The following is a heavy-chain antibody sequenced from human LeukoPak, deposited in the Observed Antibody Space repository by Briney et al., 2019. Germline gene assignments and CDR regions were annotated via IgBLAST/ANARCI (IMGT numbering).Heavy chain of an antibody. CDR2: FDPEDGET. CDR3: ATDQRGAGLGFRYGSGSYNGLDV. Sequence: GASVKVSCKVSGYTLIELSMHWVRQAPGKGLEWMGGFDPEDGETLYAQKFQGRVTMTEDTSTDTAYMELSSLRSEDTAVYYCATDQRGAGLGFRYGSGSYNGLDVWGQGTTVTVSS. J-gene: IGHJ6*02. D-gene: IGHD3-10*01. V-gene: IGHV1-24*01. CDR1: GYTLIELS.